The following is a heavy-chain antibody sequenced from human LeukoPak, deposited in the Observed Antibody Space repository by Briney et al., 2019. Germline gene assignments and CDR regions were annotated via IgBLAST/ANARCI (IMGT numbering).Heavy chain of an antibody. D-gene: IGHD6-13*01. J-gene: IGHJ3*02. CDR3: AKSTAAGREAFDI. CDR2: ISGSGGST. CDR1: GFTFSNYA. Sequence: GGSLRLSCAASGFTFSNYAMTWVRQAPGKRLEWVSSISGSGGSTYYADSVKGRFTISRDNSKNTLYLQMNSLRAEDTAVYYCAKSTAAGREAFDIWGQGTMVSVSS. V-gene: IGHV3-23*01.